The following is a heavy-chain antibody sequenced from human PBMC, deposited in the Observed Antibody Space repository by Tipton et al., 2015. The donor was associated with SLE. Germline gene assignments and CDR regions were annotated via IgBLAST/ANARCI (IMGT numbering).Heavy chain of an antibody. D-gene: IGHD6-19*01. Sequence: QSGAEMKKAGASVKVPCKASGYIFIGYYMHWVRQAPGQGLEWVGRIHPNSGGTDYTQKFQGRVTLTRDTSINTVYMELSRLRFDDTAVYYCASLGIAVASDAFDIWGQGTMVTVSS. J-gene: IGHJ3*02. CDR1: GYIFIGYY. V-gene: IGHV1-2*06. CDR3: ASLGIAVASDAFDI. CDR2: IHPNSGGT.